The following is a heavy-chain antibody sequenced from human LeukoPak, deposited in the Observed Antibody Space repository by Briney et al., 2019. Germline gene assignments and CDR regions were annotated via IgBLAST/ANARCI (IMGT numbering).Heavy chain of an antibody. CDR3: AGGYYYDSSGYFQSDAFDI. V-gene: IGHV6-1*01. J-gene: IGHJ3*02. CDR2: TYYRSKWYN. CDR1: GDSVSSNSAA. Sequence: SQTLSLTCAISGDSVSSNSAAWNWIRQSPSRGLEWLGSTYYRSKWYNDYAVPVKSRITINPDTSKNQFYLQLNSVTPEDTAVYYCAGGYYYDSSGYFQSDAFDIWGQGTMVSVSS. D-gene: IGHD3-22*01.